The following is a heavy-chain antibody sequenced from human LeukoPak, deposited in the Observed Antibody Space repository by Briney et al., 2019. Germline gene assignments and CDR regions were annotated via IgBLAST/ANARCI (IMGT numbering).Heavy chain of an antibody. CDR2: IYYSGST. V-gene: IGHV4-59*01. CDR1: GGSISSYY. Sequence: SETLSLTCTVSGGSISSYYWSWIRQPPGKGLEWIGYIYYSGSTNYNPALKSRVTISVDKSKNQFYLKLSSVTAADTAVYYCARAKNDAFDIWGQGTMVTVSS. CDR3: ARAKNDAFDI. J-gene: IGHJ3*02.